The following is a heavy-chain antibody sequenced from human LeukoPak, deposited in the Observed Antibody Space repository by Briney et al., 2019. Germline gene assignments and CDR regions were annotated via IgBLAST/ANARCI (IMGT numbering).Heavy chain of an antibody. D-gene: IGHD2-15*01. V-gene: IGHV4-59*01. J-gene: IGHJ4*02. CDR3: ARTLVVAAREPYFDY. Sequence: SETLSLTCTVSGGSISNYYWSWIRQPPGKGLEWIGYIYDSGSTNYNPSLKSRVTISVDTSKNQFSLKLSSVTAADTAVYYCARTLVVAAREPYFDYWGQGTQVTVSS. CDR2: IYDSGST. CDR1: GGSISNYY.